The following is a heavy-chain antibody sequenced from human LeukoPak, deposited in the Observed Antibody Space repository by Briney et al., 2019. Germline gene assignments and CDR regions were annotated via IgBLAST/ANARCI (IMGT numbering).Heavy chain of an antibody. Sequence: PSETLSLTCTVSGASVLSSTYYWSWIRQPPGKGLEWIGEINHSGSTNYNPSLKSRGTISVDTSMNQFSLKLSSVTAADTAVYYCARRLPGFLVRGVLNGNWFDPWGQGILVTVSS. V-gene: IGHV4-61*01. CDR2: INHSGST. CDR3: ARRLPGFLVRGVLNGNWFDP. D-gene: IGHD3-10*01. CDR1: GASVLSSTYY. J-gene: IGHJ5*02.